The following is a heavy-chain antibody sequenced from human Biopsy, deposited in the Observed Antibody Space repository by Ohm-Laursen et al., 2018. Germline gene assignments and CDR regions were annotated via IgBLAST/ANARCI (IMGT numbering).Heavy chain of an antibody. CDR3: ARWTPEYDSSRYYLDAFDI. CDR1: GGSLSSYY. V-gene: IGHV4-4*07. Sequence: TLSLTCTVSGGSLSSYYWSWIRQPAGKGLEWIGRIYSSGSTNYNPSLKSRVTLSMDTSKRQFSLKLSFGTAADTAVYYCARWTPEYDSSRYYLDAFDIWGQGTKVTVSS. CDR2: IYSSGST. D-gene: IGHD3-22*01. J-gene: IGHJ3*02.